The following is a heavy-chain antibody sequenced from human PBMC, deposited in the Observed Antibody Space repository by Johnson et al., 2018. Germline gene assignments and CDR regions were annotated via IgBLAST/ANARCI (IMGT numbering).Heavy chain of an antibody. D-gene: IGHD1-26*01. J-gene: IGHJ3*02. V-gene: IGHV3-33*01. CDR2: IWYDASNQ. CDR1: GFTFNTYA. Sequence: VQLVEAGGGVVQAGRSLRLSCSASGFTFNTYAMHWVRQAPGKGLDWVAVIWYDASNQYYADSVKGRFTISRDNSKTALYLEMNSLRVEDTAVYYFATHTPGSYRVNDAFERWGQGTMVTVSS. CDR3: ATHTPGSYRVNDAFER.